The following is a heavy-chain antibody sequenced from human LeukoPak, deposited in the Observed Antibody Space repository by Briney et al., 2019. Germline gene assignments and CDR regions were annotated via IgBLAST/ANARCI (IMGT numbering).Heavy chain of an antibody. CDR1: GGSISSYY. Sequence: SETLSLTCTVSGGSISSYYRSWIRQPPGKGLEWIGEINHSGSTNYNPSLKSRVTISVDRPKNQLSLKLSAVTAADTAVYYCARAYGDYVRLVWFDPWGQGTLVTVSS. J-gene: IGHJ5*02. CDR3: ARAYGDYVRLVWFDP. CDR2: INHSGST. V-gene: IGHV4-34*01. D-gene: IGHD4-17*01.